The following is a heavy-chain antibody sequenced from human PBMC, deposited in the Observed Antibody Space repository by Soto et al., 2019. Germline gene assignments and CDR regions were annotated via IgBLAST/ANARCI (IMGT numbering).Heavy chain of an antibody. CDR3: AKDWGNYYYGSGTDAFDI. V-gene: IGHV1-69*13. CDR2: IIPIFGTA. Sequence: GASVKVSCKASGGTFSSYAISWVRQAPGQGLEWMGGIIPIFGTANYAQKFQGSVTITADESTSTAYMELSSLRSEDTAVYYCAKDWGNYYYGSGTDAFDIWGQGTMVTVSS. J-gene: IGHJ3*02. CDR1: GGTFSSYA. D-gene: IGHD3-10*01.